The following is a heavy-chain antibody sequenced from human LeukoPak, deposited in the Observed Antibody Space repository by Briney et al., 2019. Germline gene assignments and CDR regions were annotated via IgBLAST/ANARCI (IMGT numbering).Heavy chain of an antibody. CDR1: GFTFDDYA. CDR3: AKAPTSRYYDSSGSYWYFDL. V-gene: IGHV3-9*01. D-gene: IGHD3-22*01. J-gene: IGHJ2*01. CDR2: ISWNSGSI. Sequence: GRSLRLSCAASGFTFDDYAMHWVRQAPGRGLVWVSGISWNSGSIGYAVSVKGRFTISRDNAKNSLYLQMNSLRAEDTALYYCAKAPTSRYYDSSGSYWYFDLWGRGTLVTVSS.